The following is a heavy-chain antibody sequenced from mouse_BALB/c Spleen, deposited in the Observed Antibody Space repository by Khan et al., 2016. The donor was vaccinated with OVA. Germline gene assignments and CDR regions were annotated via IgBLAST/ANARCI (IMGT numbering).Heavy chain of an antibody. CDR2: IDPFNDDT. V-gene: IGHV1S135*01. CDR1: GYSFTTYY. D-gene: IGHD1-1*01. J-gene: IGHJ3*01. CDR3: ARHGSSSWFAY. Sequence: VQLQQSGPELMKPGASVKISCKASGYSFTTYYIHWVKQSHGKSLEWIGYIDPFNDDTNYNQKFKGKATLTVDKSSSTAYMHLSSLTSEDSAVXYGARHGSSSWFAYWGQGTLVTVSA.